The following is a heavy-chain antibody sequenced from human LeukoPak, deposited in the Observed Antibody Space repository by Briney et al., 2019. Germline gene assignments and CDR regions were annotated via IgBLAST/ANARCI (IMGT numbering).Heavy chain of an antibody. V-gene: IGHV3-30*18. J-gene: IGHJ6*02. Sequence: PGGSLRLSCAASDFIFSNYVMHWIRQAPGKGLEWVAAILPDGAEKQYINSVMGRFTISRDNSKNMFYVQMNSLRLDDTAVYYCAKGGDDYYYYFYYGMDVWGQGTTVTVSS. CDR2: ILPDGAEK. D-gene: IGHD1-26*01. CDR3: AKGGDDYYYYFYYGMDV. CDR1: DFIFSNYV.